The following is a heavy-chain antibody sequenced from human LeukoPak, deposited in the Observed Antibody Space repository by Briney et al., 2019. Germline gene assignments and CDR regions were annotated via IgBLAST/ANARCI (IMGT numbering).Heavy chain of an antibody. V-gene: IGHV3-23*01. Sequence: GSLRLSCAASGFTFSSYAMSWVRQAPGKGLEWVSAISGSGGSTFYADSVKGRFTISRDNSKNTLYLQMNSLRAEDTAVYYCARTAYYYDSSGYDDAIDIWGQGTMVTVSS. D-gene: IGHD3-22*01. J-gene: IGHJ3*02. CDR2: ISGSGGST. CDR3: ARTAYYYDSSGYDDAIDI. CDR1: GFTFSSYA.